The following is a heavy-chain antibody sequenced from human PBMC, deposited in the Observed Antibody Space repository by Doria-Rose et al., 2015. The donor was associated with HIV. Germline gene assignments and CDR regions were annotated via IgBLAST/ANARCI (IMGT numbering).Heavy chain of an antibody. Sequence: SVAGLLKPSATRSIPCAVYGGSLSGYYWSWIRQLPGRGLEWIGEINHSGTTNYNPSLKSRVTISLDTSKNQFSLELTSVTAADTAVYYCARGARNSTTCFDEYFHYWVQGTLITVSS. J-gene: IGHJ1*01. CDR2: INHSGTT. CDR1: GGSLSGYY. V-gene: IGHV4-34*01. CDR3: ARGARNSTTCFDEYFHY. D-gene: IGHD2-2*01.